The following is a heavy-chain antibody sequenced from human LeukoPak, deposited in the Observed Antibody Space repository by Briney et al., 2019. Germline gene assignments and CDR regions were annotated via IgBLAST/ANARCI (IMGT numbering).Heavy chain of an antibody. V-gene: IGHV3-23*01. CDR3: AKDWGLRLGELPSATWAFDI. D-gene: IGHD3-16*01. Sequence: GGSLRLSCAASGFTFSSYAMSWVRQAPGKGLEWVSAISGSGGSTYYADSVKGRFTISRDNSKNTLYLQMNSLRAEDTAVYYCAKDWGLRLGELPSATWAFDIWGQGTMVTVSS. CDR1: GFTFSSYA. CDR2: ISGSGGST. J-gene: IGHJ3*02.